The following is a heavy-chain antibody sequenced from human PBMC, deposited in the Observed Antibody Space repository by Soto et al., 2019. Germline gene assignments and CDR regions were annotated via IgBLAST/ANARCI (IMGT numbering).Heavy chain of an antibody. J-gene: IGHJ4*02. CDR2: INGDGSTT. V-gene: IGHV3-74*01. CDR1: GFTCSNYC. CDR3: TRGGTSATYWGLFYD. D-gene: IGHD7-27*01. Sequence: GSLRLSGSASGFTCSNYCIHWVLQAPGEGLVWVSRINGDGSTTTYADFVKGRFTISRDNAKNTLYLQMGSLGADDTAVYYCTRGGTSATYWGLFYDWGQGALVTVSS.